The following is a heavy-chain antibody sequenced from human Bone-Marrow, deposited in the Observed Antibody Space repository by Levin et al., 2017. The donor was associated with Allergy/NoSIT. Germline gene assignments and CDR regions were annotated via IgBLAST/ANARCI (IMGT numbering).Heavy chain of an antibody. J-gene: IGHJ4*02. CDR1: GYTFSNYA. D-gene: IGHD5-24*01. V-gene: IGHV7-4-1*02. CDR2: INTNTGTP. Sequence: ASVKVSCKASGYTFSNYALNWVRQAPGQGLEWMGWINTNTGTPTYAQGFTGRFVFSSDTSVSTAFLQISSLKTEDTAVYFCAREGDDGYGSGGFYRPLGYWGQGALVTVSS. CDR3: AREGDDGYGSGGFYRPLGY.